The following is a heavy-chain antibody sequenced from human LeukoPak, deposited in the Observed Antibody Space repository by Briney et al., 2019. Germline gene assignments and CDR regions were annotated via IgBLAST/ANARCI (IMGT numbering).Heavy chain of an antibody. Sequence: ASVKVSCKASGYTFTSYYMHWVRQAPGQGLEWMGIINPSGGSTSYAQKFQGRVTMTRDTSTSTVYMELSSLRSEDTAVYYCAREIPYCSGGSCYPDYYGMDVWGQGTTVTVSS. D-gene: IGHD2-15*01. J-gene: IGHJ6*02. V-gene: IGHV1-46*01. CDR2: INPSGGST. CDR1: GYTFTSYY. CDR3: AREIPYCSGGSCYPDYYGMDV.